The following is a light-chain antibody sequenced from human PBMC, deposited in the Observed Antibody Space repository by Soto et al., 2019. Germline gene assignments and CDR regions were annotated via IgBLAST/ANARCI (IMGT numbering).Light chain of an antibody. Sequence: QSALTQPPSASGSPGQSVTISCTGASSDVGGYSYVSWYQQHPGKAPKLMIYEVSKRPSGVPDRFSGSKSGNTASLTVSGLQAEDEADYYCSSYGGSNNLVVGGGTKLTVL. V-gene: IGLV2-8*01. J-gene: IGLJ2*01. CDR2: EVS. CDR1: SSDVGGYSY. CDR3: SSYGGSNNLV.